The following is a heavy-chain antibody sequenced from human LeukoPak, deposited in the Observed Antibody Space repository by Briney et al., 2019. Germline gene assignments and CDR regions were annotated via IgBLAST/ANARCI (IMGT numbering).Heavy chain of an antibody. V-gene: IGHV3-23*01. CDR3: AKRNYGSGSSGAFDI. J-gene: IGHJ3*02. Sequence: GGSLRLSCAASGFTFSSYAMSWVRQAPGKGLEWVSAISGSGGSTYYADSVKGRFTISRDNSKNTLYLQMNSLRAEDAAVYYCAKRNYGSGSSGAFDIWGQGTMVTVSS. D-gene: IGHD3-10*01. CDR1: GFTFSSYA. CDR2: ISGSGGST.